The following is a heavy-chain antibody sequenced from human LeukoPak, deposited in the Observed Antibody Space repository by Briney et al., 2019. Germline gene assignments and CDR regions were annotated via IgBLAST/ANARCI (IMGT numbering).Heavy chain of an antibody. D-gene: IGHD3-10*01. V-gene: IGHV1-2*06. J-gene: IGHJ4*02. Sequence: ASVKVSCKASGYTFTGYYMHWVRQAPGQGLEWMGRINPNSVGTNYAQKFQGRVTMTRDTSISTAYMELSRLRSDDTAVYYCAKNYGSGSQYYFDYWGQGTLVTVSS. CDR2: INPNSVGT. CDR1: GYTFTGYY. CDR3: AKNYGSGSQYYFDY.